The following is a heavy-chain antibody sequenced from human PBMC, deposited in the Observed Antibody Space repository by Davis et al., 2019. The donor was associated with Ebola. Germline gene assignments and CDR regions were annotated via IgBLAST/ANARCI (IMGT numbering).Heavy chain of an antibody. CDR1: GGSISSSSYY. D-gene: IGHD5/OR15-5a*01. CDR3: ARATLYEMNWFDP. V-gene: IGHV4-39*07. CDR2: IYYSGST. J-gene: IGHJ5*02. Sequence: PSETLSLTCTVSGGSISSSSYYWGWIRQPPGKGLEWIGSIYYSGSTNYNPSLKSRVTISVDTSKNQFSLKLSSVTAADTAVYYCARATLYEMNWFDPWGQGTLVTVSS.